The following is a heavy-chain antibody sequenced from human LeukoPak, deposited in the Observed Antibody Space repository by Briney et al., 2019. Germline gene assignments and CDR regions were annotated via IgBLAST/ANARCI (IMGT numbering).Heavy chain of an antibody. Sequence: SSETLSLTCAVYGGSFSGYYWSWLRQPPGKGLEWIGVINHSGSTNYNPSLKSRVTISVDTSKNQFSLKLSYVTAADTAVYYCARGAERRDSSFDYWGQGTLVTVSS. CDR1: GGSFSGYY. CDR2: INHSGST. J-gene: IGHJ4*02. CDR3: ARGAERRDSSFDY. V-gene: IGHV4-34*01. D-gene: IGHD2-21*01.